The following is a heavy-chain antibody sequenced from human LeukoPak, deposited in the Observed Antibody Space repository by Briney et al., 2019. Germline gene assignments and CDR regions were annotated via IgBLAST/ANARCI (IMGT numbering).Heavy chain of an antibody. J-gene: IGHJ4*02. V-gene: IGHV3-21*01. CDR2: ISSSSSYI. CDR3: ARGWTSSVTTYPFDY. Sequence: AGGSLRLSCAASGFTFSSYSMNWVRQAPGKGLEWVSSISSSSSYINYGDSVKGRFTISRDNAKNSLYLQMNSLRAEDTAVYYCARGWTSSVTTYPFDYWGQGTPVTVSS. D-gene: IGHD4-17*01. CDR1: GFTFSSYS.